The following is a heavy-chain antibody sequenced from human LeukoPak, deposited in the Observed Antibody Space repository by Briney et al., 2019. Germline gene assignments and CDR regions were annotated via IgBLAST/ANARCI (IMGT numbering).Heavy chain of an antibody. Sequence: GRSLRLSCAASGFTFSSYGMHWVRQAPGKGLEWVAVIWYDGSNKYYADSVKGRFTISRDNSKNTLYLQMNSLRAEDTAVYYCARDALWGIAGGDCPFDYWGQGTPVTVSS. J-gene: IGHJ4*02. CDR1: GFTFSSYG. CDR2: IWYDGSNK. V-gene: IGHV3-33*01. D-gene: IGHD2-21*02. CDR3: ARDALWGIAGGDCPFDY.